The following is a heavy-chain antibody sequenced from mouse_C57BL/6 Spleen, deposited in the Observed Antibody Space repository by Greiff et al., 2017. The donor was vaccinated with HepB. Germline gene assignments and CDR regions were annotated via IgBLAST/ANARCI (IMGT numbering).Heavy chain of an antibody. V-gene: IGHV5-17*01. D-gene: IGHD1-1*01. CDR3: AREGFYYYGSSPYAMDY. CDR1: GFTFSDYG. Sequence: DVQLVESGGGLVKPGGSLKLSCAASGFTFSDYGMHWVRQAPEKGLEWVAYISSGSSTIYNADTVKGRFTISRDNAKNTLFLQMTSLRSEDTAMYYCAREGFYYYGSSPYAMDYWGQGTSVTVSS. J-gene: IGHJ4*01. CDR2: ISSGSSTI.